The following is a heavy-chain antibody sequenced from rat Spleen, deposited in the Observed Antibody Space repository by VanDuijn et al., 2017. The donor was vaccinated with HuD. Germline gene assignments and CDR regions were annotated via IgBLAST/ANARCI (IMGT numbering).Heavy chain of an antibody. D-gene: IGHD4-6*01. J-gene: IGHJ2*01. Sequence: EVQLVESGGGLVQPGGSLRLSCVASGLTFNNYWMTWIRQAPGKGLEWVASISPSGVTYYRDSVKGRFTISRDNAKNTQYLQMDSLRSEDTATYYCTRHWGYWGQGVMVTVTS. CDR2: ISPSGVT. CDR1: GLTFNNYW. CDR3: TRHWGY. V-gene: IGHV5-31*01.